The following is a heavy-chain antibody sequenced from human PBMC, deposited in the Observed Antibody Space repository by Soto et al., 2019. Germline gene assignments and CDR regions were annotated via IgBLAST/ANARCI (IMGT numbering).Heavy chain of an antibody. CDR3: AKDPLDY. V-gene: IGHV3-30*18. Sequence: QPGGSLRLSCAASGFTFSNFGIHWVRQAPGKGLEWVAVISYDGSNKYYADSVKGRFTTSRDNSKNTLYLQMNSLSAEDTAVYYCAKDPLDYWGQGTLVTVSS. J-gene: IGHJ4*02. CDR1: GFTFSNFG. CDR2: ISYDGSNK.